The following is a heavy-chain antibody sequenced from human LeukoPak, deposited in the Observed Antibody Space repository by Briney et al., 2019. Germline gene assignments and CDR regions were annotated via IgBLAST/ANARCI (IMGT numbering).Heavy chain of an antibody. CDR2: IAYTGTI. Sequence: GGSLRLSCTASGFSFSSYSMNWVRQAPGKGLEWVAYIAYTGTIHYADSVRGRFAISRDNAKSSLFPQLSSLRAEDTAVYYCARDPHSLDYWGQGTLVTVSS. CDR1: GFSFSSYS. V-gene: IGHV3-48*01. CDR3: ARDPHSLDY. J-gene: IGHJ4*02.